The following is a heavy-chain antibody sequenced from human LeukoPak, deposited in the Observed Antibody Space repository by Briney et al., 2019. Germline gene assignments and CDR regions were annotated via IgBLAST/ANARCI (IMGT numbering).Heavy chain of an antibody. Sequence: ASVKVSCKAAGYTFTHYYMHWVRQAPGQGLGGRGWINPNSGGANFAQKSQGRVTMTSDTSISTAYMQLNRMRSDDTAVFSCARAAFGAAAAHRPKTLGFDLWGQGTLVTVSS. CDR2: INPNSGGA. CDR1: GYTFTHYY. V-gene: IGHV1-2*02. CDR3: ARAAFGAAAAHRPKTLGFDL. J-gene: IGHJ5*02. D-gene: IGHD6-13*01.